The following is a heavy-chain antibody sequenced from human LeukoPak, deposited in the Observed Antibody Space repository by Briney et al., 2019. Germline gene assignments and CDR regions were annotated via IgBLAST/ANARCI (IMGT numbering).Heavy chain of an antibody. CDR1: GGTFSSYA. CDR2: IIPIFGTA. Sequence: SVKVSCKASGGTFSSYAISWVRQAPGQGLEWMGGIIPIFGTANYAQKFQGRVTITPDESTSTASMELSSLRSEETAVYYCARSYGDYVLTLDYWGQGTLVTVSS. CDR3: ARSYGDYVLTLDY. J-gene: IGHJ4*02. V-gene: IGHV1-69*13. D-gene: IGHD4-17*01.